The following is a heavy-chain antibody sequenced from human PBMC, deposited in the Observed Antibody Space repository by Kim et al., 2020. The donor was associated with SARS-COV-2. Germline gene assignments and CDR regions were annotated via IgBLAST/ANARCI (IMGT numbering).Heavy chain of an antibody. CDR3: AKKGSGTDFDY. Sequence: GGSLRLSCAASGFTFSNYGMHWVRQAPGKGLEWVALISYDGSNKYYADSVKGRFTISRDNSKNTLFLQMNSLRVEDTAVYYCAKKGSGTDFDYWGQGTLVSVSS. D-gene: IGHD1-26*01. V-gene: IGHV3-30*18. CDR2: ISYDGSNK. CDR1: GFTFSNYG. J-gene: IGHJ4*02.